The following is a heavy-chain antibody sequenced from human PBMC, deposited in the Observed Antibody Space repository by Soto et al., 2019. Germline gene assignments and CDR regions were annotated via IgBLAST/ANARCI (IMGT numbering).Heavy chain of an antibody. Sequence: GCMKLSCAACGFTFSIYIVNLVRKTPGKGLEWVSYISSSSSTIYYADSVKGRFTISRDNAKNSLYLQMNSLRAEDTAVYYCARDQRNVDLGAFDIWGQGTMVTVSS. CDR2: ISSSSSTI. CDR3: ARDQRNVDLGAFDI. V-gene: IGHV3-48*01. J-gene: IGHJ3*02. D-gene: IGHD1-1*01. CDR1: GFTFSIYI.